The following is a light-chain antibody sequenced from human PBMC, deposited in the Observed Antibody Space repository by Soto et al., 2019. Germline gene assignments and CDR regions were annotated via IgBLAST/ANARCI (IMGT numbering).Light chain of an antibody. CDR2: GAS. V-gene: IGKV3D-20*02. CDR1: QSVGSTY. J-gene: IGKJ5*01. Sequence: EIVLTQSPGTLSLSPGARATLSCRASQSVGSTYLAWYQQKPGQAPRLLIFGASSRATGIPDRFSGSGSGTDFTLTISRLEPEDFAVFYCQQPNNWPPGITFGQGTRLEIK. CDR3: QQPNNWPPGIT.